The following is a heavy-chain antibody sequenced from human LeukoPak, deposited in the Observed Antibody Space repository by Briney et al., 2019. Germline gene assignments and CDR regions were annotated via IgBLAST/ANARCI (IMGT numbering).Heavy chain of an antibody. V-gene: IGHV3-23*01. CDR1: GFSFSSYA. D-gene: IGHD6-19*01. J-gene: IGHJ4*02. CDR2: ISGSGGST. CDR3: AKDQIALAGPLDH. Sequence: GRSLRLSCAASGFSFSSYAMSWVRQAPGKGLEWVSGISGSGGSTYYADSVKGRFTISRDKSKNKLYLQMNSLRAEDTAVYYCAKDQIALAGPLDHWGQGTLVTVSS.